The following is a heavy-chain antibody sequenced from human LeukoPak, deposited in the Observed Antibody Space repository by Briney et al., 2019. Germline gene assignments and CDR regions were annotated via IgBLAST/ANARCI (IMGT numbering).Heavy chain of an antibody. CDR2: INPSGGST. J-gene: IGHJ6*03. D-gene: IGHD4-11*01. CDR1: GYTFTSYY. CDR3: ARGPSYEYSNYEYYYYYMDV. V-gene: IGHV1-46*01. Sequence: GASVKVSCKASGYTFTSYYMHWVRQAPGQGLEWMGIINPSGGSTSYAQKFQGRVTMTRDMSTSTVYMELSSLRSEDTAVYYCARGPSYEYSNYEYYYYYMDVWGKGTTVTISS.